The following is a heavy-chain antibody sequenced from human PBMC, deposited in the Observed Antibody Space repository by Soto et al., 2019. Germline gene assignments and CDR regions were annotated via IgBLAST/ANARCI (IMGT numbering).Heavy chain of an antibody. V-gene: IGHV3-23*01. D-gene: IGHD2-21*02. CDR3: AKVLVTASYSLDF. J-gene: IGHJ3*01. Sequence: PGGSLRLSCAASGFTFSSYAMSWVRQAPGKGLEWVSGISDSDGSTYYADSVKGRVTISRDNSKNTLYLQMNSLRVEDTALYYCAKVLVTASYSLDFWGQGTMVTVSS. CDR2: ISDSDGST. CDR1: GFTFSSYA.